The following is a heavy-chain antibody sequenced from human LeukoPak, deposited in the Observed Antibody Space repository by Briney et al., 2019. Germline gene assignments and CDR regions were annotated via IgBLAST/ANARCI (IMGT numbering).Heavy chain of an antibody. D-gene: IGHD3-10*01. CDR3: TGSFGEFTFFDY. CDR2: IRSKVYGGTT. Sequence: PGGSLRLSCTASGFTFGDYALTWVRQAPGKGLEWVGFIRSKVYGGTTEYAASVKGRFTISRDDSKSIAYLQMNSLKTEDTAVYYCTGSFGEFTFFDYWGQGTLVTVSS. J-gene: IGHJ4*02. CDR1: GFTFGDYA. V-gene: IGHV3-49*04.